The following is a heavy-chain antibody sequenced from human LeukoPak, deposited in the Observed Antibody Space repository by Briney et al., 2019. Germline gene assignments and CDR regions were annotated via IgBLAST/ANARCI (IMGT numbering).Heavy chain of an antibody. Sequence: ASVTVSCKASGYTFTTYGISWVRQAPGQGLEWMGWISTYNGRTNYAQKLQGRVTMTTDTSTTTTYMELRSLRSDDTAVYYCARDLGYCSGGRCSRNWFDPWGQGTLVTVSS. CDR1: GYTFTTYG. D-gene: IGHD2-15*01. V-gene: IGHV1-18*01. CDR2: ISTYNGRT. J-gene: IGHJ5*02. CDR3: ARDLGYCSGGRCSRNWFDP.